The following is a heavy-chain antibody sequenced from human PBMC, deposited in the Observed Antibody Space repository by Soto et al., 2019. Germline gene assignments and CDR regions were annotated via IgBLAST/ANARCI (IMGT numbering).Heavy chain of an antibody. V-gene: IGHV4-34*01. J-gene: IGHJ3*02. CDR3: ARHYGRAFDI. CDR1: GGSVSGYF. CDR2: IYYSGST. D-gene: IGHD4-17*01. Sequence: QVQLQEWGAGLLKPSETLSLTCSVYGGSVSGYFWSWIRQPPGRGLEWLGQIYYSGSTSYKPSLKSRLSISVDTSKSQLSLQMTSVTAADTAVYYCARHYGRAFDIWGQGTMVTVSS.